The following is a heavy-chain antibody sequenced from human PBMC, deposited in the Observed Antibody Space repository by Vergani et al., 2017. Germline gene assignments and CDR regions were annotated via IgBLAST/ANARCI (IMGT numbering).Heavy chain of an antibody. D-gene: IGHD6-13*01. CDR3: ARGKLVPYYYYYGMDV. CDR2: VNHSGST. J-gene: IGHJ6*02. CDR1: GGSFSGYF. V-gene: IGHV4-34*01. Sequence: QVPLQQWGAGLLKPSETLSLTCAVYGGSFSGYFWSWLRLPPGKGLEWIGEVNHSGSTIYNPSLKIRVTISVDTSKNQFSLKLSSVTAADTAVYYCARGKLVPYYYYYGMDVWGQGTTVTVSS.